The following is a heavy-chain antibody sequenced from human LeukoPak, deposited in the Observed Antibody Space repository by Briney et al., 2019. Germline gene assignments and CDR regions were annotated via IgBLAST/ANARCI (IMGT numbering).Heavy chain of an antibody. CDR2: IKEDGSAK. J-gene: IGHJ4*02. D-gene: IGHD3-3*01. CDR3: AKDDDGYY. Sequence: QSGGSLGLSCAASGFTFSKSWMSWLRQTPEKGLEWVANIKEDGSAKYYVDSVKGRFTISRDNAKNSLYLQMNSLRAEDTAVYYCAKDDDGYYWGQGILVTVSS. V-gene: IGHV3-7*04. CDR1: GFTFSKSW.